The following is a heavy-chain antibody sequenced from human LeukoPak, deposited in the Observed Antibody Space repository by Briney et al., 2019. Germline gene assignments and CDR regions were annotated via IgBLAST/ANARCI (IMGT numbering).Heavy chain of an antibody. V-gene: IGHV3-74*01. D-gene: IGHD5-24*01. CDR3: SRDLRGRDDY. CDR2: INTGGSTT. CDR1: GFTFSSYW. J-gene: IGHJ4*02. Sequence: PGGSLRLSCAASGFTFSSYWMYWVRQAPGKGLVWVSRINTGGSTTDYADSVKGRFTIPRDNAKNTLYLQMNSLRAEDTAVYYCSRDLRGRDDYWGQGTLVTVSS.